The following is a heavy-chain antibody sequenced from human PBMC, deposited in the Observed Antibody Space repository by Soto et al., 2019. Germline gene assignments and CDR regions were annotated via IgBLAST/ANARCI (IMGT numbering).Heavy chain of an antibody. CDR2: IYGTGNT. CDR1: GGSITSSFY. CDR3: RSSSRYSTDV. V-gene: IGHV4-39*01. D-gene: IGHD6-13*01. J-gene: IGHJ6*02. Sequence: QLQLQESGPGLVKPSETLSLSCTVSGGSITSSFYWGWIRQPPGKGLEWIGSIYGTGNTYYNPSLKGRVTISADTSKNLFSLNLISVTAADTALYYCRSSSRYSTDVWGQGATVTVSS.